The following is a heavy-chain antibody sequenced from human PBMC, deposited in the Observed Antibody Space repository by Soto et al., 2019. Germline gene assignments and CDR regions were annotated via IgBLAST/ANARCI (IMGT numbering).Heavy chain of an antibody. CDR3: AREKSGDFWSGYLYYYGTDV. CDR1: GYTFTGYY. CDR2: INPNSGGT. Sequence: ASVKVSCKASGYTFTGYYMHRVRQAPGQGLEWMGWINPNSGGTNYAQKFQGRVTMTRDTSISTAYMELSRLRSDDTAVYYCAREKSGDFWSGYLYYYGTDVWGQGTTVTVSS. D-gene: IGHD3-3*01. J-gene: IGHJ6*02. V-gene: IGHV1-2*02.